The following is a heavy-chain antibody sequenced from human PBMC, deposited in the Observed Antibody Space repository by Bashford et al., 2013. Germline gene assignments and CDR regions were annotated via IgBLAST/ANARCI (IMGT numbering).Heavy chain of an antibody. V-gene: IGHV3-11*01. J-gene: IGHJ4*02. D-gene: IGHD3-22*01. Sequence: RQAPGKGLEWVSHISSSGSTVNYSDSVKGRFTISRDNAKKSLYLQMNSLRVDDTAVYYCARFFYFDRSGFDYWGQGTLVTVSS. CDR3: ARFFYFDRSGFDY. CDR2: ISSSGSTV.